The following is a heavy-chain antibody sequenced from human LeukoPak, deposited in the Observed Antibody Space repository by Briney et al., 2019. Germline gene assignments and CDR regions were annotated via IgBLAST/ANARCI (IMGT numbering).Heavy chain of an antibody. CDR1: GFTFSRSD. D-gene: IGHD3-10*01. V-gene: IGHV3-30*18. Sequence: HSGRSLRLSCAASGFTFSRSDIHWVRQAPGRGLEWVAVISYDERDEYYADSVKGRFTISRDNSKNTLYLQMNSLRAEDTAVYYCAKDSKGSGTYYDRYFDYWGQGTLVTVSS. J-gene: IGHJ4*02. CDR3: AKDSKGSGTYYDRYFDY. CDR2: ISYDERDE.